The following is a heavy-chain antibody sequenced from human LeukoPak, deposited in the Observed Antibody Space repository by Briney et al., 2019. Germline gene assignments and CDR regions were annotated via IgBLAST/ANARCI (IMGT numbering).Heavy chain of an antibody. CDR1: GFTFSSYS. CDR2: ISSSSSTT. V-gene: IGHV3-48*04. J-gene: IGHJ4*02. Sequence: GGSLRLSCAASGFTFSSYSMNWVRQAPGKGLEWVSYISSSSSTTYYADSVKGRFTISRDNAKNSLYLQFHSLRAEDTAVYYCARSTSSLSWDYWGQGTLVIVSS. CDR3: ARSTSSLSWDY. D-gene: IGHD2-2*01.